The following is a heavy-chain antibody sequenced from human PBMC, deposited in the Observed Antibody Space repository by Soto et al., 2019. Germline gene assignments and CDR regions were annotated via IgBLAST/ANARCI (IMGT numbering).Heavy chain of an antibody. J-gene: IGHJ4*02. D-gene: IGHD6-13*01. CDR2: ISDSGSSI. V-gene: IGHV3-11*01. Sequence: QVQLVESGGGLVKPGGSLRLSCAASGFTFKNHYMTWIRQAPGKGLACVSYISDSGSSIYYADSVKGRFTISRDNAKNSLLLEMNSLRGEDTAVYYCARQYSSMLDLWGQGTLVTVSS. CDR1: GFTFKNHY. CDR3: ARQYSSMLDL.